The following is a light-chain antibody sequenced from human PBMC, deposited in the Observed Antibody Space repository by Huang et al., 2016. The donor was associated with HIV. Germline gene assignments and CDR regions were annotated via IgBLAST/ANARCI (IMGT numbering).Light chain of an antibody. CDR2: DAS. J-gene: IGKJ5*01. V-gene: IGKV3-11*01. CDR3: QQRRTWPPVT. CDR1: QSISNY. Sequence: EIVLTQSPATLSLSPGERATLSCRASQSISNYLVWYQQKPGQAPRLLIYDASNRATGIPARFSGRGSGTDFTLTISSLEPEDSAIYYCQQRRTWPPVTFGQGTRL.